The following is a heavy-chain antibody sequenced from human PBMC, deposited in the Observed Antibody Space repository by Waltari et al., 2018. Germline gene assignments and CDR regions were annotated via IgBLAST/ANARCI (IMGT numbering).Heavy chain of an antibody. CDR2: IRYDGSNK. Sequence: QVQLVESGGGVVQPGGSLRLSFAASGFTFRNYGMHWVRQAPGKGLEWVTFIRYDGSNKYYADSVKGRFTISRDNSKNTLYLQMNSLRPEDTAVYYCAKGALGRVADYWGQGTLVTVSS. J-gene: IGHJ4*02. V-gene: IGHV3-30*02. D-gene: IGHD2-15*01. CDR3: AKGALGRVADY. CDR1: GFTFRNYG.